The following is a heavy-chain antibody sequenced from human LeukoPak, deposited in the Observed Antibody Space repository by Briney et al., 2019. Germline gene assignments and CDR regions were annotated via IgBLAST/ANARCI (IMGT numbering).Heavy chain of an antibody. CDR3: ARELPLSDTAIGDEAFAI. CDR2: SNHSGST. Sequence: SGTLTLTCAVSGGTISSSNWRWLGRPPPGKGLEWIGISNHSGSTNYKPSLKSRFTISVDKSKNQFSLQLSCLTAADTAVYYCARELPLSDTAIGDEAFAIWGEGTMGSVSP. V-gene: IGHV4-4*02. CDR1: GGTISSSNW. J-gene: IGHJ3*02. D-gene: IGHD5-18*01.